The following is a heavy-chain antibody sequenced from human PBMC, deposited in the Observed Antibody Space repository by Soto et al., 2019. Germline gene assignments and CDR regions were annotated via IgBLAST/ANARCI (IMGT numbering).Heavy chain of an antibody. CDR3: ARVNPYGSGSYYQDAYYYYGMDV. CDR2: IYYSGST. Sequence: SETLSLTCTVSGGSISSGGYYWSWIRQHPGKGLEWIGYIYYSGSTYYNPSLKSRVTISVDTSKNQFSLKLSSVTAADTAVYYCARVNPYGSGSYYQDAYYYYGMDVWGQGTTVTVSS. CDR1: GGSISSGGYY. V-gene: IGHV4-31*03. D-gene: IGHD3-10*01. J-gene: IGHJ6*02.